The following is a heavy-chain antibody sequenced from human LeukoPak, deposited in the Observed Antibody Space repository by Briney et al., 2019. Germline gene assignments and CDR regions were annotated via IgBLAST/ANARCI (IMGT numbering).Heavy chain of an antibody. V-gene: IGHV1-69*05. Sequence: EASVKVSCKASGGTFSSYAISWVRQAPGQGLEWMGGIIPIFGTANYAQKFQGRVTMTRNTSISTAYMELSSLRSEDTAVYYCAISSSPPIQLVGWDAFDIWGQGTMVTVSS. CDR1: GGTFSSYA. D-gene: IGHD5-18*01. J-gene: IGHJ3*02. CDR2: IIPIFGTA. CDR3: AISSSPPIQLVGWDAFDI.